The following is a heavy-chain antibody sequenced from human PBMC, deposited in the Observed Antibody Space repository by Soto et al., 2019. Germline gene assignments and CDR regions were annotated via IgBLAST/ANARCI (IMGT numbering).Heavy chain of an antibody. V-gene: IGHV1-18*01. CDR3: ARCCSSWYEGWFDP. CDR1: GYTFTSYG. Sequence: ASVKVSCKASGYTFTSYGISWVRQAPGQGLEWMGWISAYNGNTNYAQKLQGRVTMTTDTSTSTAYMELRSLRSDDTAVYYCARCCSSWYEGWFDPWGQGTLVTVSS. D-gene: IGHD6-13*01. J-gene: IGHJ5*02. CDR2: ISAYNGNT.